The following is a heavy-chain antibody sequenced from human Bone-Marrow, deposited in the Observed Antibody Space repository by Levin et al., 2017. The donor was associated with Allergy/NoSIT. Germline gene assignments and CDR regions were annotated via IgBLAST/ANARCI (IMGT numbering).Heavy chain of an antibody. CDR1: GFIFSDDW. J-gene: IGHJ4*02. V-gene: IGHV3-7*04. CDR2: IKQDGSET. Sequence: GESLKISCATSGFIFSDDWMSWVRQAPGEGLEWVANIKQDGSETYYVDSVKGRFTISRANAKKSLYLQMNSLRAEDTDVYYCARDPFFDLPWVQGTLVIVSS. D-gene: IGHD3/OR15-3a*01. CDR3: ARDPFFDLP.